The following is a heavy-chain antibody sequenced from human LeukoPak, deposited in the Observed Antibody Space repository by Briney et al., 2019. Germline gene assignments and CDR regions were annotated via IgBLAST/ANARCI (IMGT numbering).Heavy chain of an antibody. J-gene: IGHJ3*02. D-gene: IGHD3-22*01. V-gene: IGHV1-2*02. Sequence: GVSVKVSCKASGYTFTGYYMHWVRQAPGQGLEWMGWISPNSGGTNYAQKFQGRVTMTRDTSISTAYMELSRLRSDDTAVYYCARDLLHVYYYDSSGYGRGAFDIWGQGTMVTVSS. CDR2: ISPNSGGT. CDR1: GYTFTGYY. CDR3: ARDLLHVYYYDSSGYGRGAFDI.